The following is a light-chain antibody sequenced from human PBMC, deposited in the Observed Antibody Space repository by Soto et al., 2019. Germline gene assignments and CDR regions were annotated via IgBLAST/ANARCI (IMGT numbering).Light chain of an antibody. CDR3: QRYCSYPRK. Sequence: AIRMTQSPSSFSASTGDRVTITCRASQGISRYLAWYQQEPGKAPKLLIYAASTFQSGVPSRFSGSGSGTDLTLTISCLQSEDFATYYCQRYCSYPRKFVQVTKVDIK. J-gene: IGKJ1*01. CDR2: AAS. V-gene: IGKV1-8*01. CDR1: QGISRY.